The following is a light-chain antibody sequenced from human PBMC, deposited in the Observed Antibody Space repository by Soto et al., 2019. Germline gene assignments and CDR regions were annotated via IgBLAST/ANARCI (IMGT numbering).Light chain of an antibody. Sequence: EIVMTQSPATLSVSPGERATLSCRAGQSVNTNLAWYQQKPGQAPRLLIYGTSNRATGIPARFSGSVSGTEFTLTISSLQSEDFAVYHCQQYNNWPWTFGQGTKVDI. V-gene: IGKV3D-15*01. CDR1: QSVNTN. CDR3: QQYNNWPWT. J-gene: IGKJ1*01. CDR2: GTS.